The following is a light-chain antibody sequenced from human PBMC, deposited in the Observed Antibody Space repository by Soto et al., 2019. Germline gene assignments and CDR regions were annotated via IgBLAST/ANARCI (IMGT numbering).Light chain of an antibody. CDR2: DAS. CDR3: QQYGSSPWT. CDR1: QSVRNSY. Sequence: EIVLTQSPGTLSLSPGERATLSCRASQSVRNSYSSWYQHRPGQSPRVLIYDASSRATGIPDRFSGSGSGTDFTLIISRLEPEDFAVYYCQQYGSSPWTFGQGTKVEIK. J-gene: IGKJ1*01. V-gene: IGKV3-20*01.